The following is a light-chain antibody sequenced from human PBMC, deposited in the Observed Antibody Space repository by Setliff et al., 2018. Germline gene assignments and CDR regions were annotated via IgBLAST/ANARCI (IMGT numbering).Light chain of an antibody. J-gene: IGLJ1*01. V-gene: IGLV2-8*01. Sequence: QSALTQPPSASGSPGQSVTISCTGTSSDVGDYNFVAWYQQHPGKAPKLMIYEVSKRPSGVPDRFSGSKSGNTASLTVSGLQAEDEADYYCSSYAGNYIYVFGTGTKVTVL. CDR2: EVS. CDR3: SSYAGNYIYV. CDR1: SSDVGDYNF.